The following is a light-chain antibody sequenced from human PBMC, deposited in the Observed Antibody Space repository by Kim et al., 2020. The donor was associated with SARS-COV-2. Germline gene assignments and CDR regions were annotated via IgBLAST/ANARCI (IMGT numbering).Light chain of an antibody. V-gene: IGLV3-21*04. J-gene: IGLJ2*01. Sequence: PRKTARSHDGRNNMESKSVRWYQQKPVQAPVLVIYYDSDRPSGIPERFSGSNSGNTATLTISRVEAGDEADYYCQVWDSSSDHPVFGGGTQLTVL. CDR1: NMESKS. CDR3: QVWDSSSDHPV. CDR2: YDS.